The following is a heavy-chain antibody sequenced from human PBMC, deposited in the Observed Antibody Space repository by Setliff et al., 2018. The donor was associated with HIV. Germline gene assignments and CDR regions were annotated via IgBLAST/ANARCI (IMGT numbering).Heavy chain of an antibody. CDR3: ARDRDTTIWYFDL. CDR1: GFTFNTYS. Sequence: PGGSLRLSCVVSGFTFNTYSMNWVRQAPGKGLEWVSYISSSSGTIKHYADSVEGRFTISRDNAKNTLYLQINSLRDEDTAVYYCARDRDTTIWYFDLWGRGTLVTVSS. V-gene: IGHV3-48*02. D-gene: IGHD5-12*01. J-gene: IGHJ2*01. CDR2: ISSSSGTIK.